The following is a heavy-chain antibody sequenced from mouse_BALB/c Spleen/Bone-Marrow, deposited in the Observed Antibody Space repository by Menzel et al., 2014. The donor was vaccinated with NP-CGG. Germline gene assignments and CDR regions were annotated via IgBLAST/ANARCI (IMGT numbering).Heavy chain of an antibody. Sequence: VQLQQSGAGLARPGASVKLSCKASGYTFSDYYMTWVGRSTGQGLEWIGEICPGNGNTYYHETVKDKVTLTGDKSTSTAYMQLSSLTSDESPVYVCARGGYYRYGGFAHWRQRTLVTVSP. CDR2: ICPGNGNT. V-gene: IGHV1-77*01. J-gene: IGHJ3*01. CDR3: ARGGYYRYGGFAH. CDR1: GYTFSDYY. D-gene: IGHD2-14*01.